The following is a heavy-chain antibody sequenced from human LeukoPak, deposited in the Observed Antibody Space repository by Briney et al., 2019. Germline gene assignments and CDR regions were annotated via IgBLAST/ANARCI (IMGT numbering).Heavy chain of an antibody. V-gene: IGHV3-21*01. J-gene: IGHJ4*02. CDR2: VSGSGTST. CDR3: ASLITIFGVVNDY. D-gene: IGHD3-3*01. Sequence: GGSLRLSCAGSGFTFINYSMIWVRQAPGKGLEWVSSVSGSGTSTHYADSVKGRFTISRDNAKNSLYLQMNSLRAEDTAVYYCASLITIFGVVNDYWGQGTLVTVSS. CDR1: GFTFINYS.